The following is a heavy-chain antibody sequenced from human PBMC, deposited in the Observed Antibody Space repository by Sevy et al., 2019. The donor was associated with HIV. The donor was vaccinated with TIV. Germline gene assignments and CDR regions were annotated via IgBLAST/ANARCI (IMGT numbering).Heavy chain of an antibody. CDR2: ISSSSSYI. D-gene: IGHD3-16*01. Sequence: GGSQRLSCAASGFTFSSYSMNWVRQAPGKGLEWVSSISSSSSYIYYADSVKGRFTISRDNAKNSLYLQMNSLRAEDTAVYYCASCPLLKGGWFDPWGQGTLVTVSS. CDR3: ASCPLLKGGWFDP. J-gene: IGHJ5*02. V-gene: IGHV3-21*01. CDR1: GFTFSSYS.